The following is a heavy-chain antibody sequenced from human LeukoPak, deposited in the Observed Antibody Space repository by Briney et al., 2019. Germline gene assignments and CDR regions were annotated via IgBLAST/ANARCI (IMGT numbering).Heavy chain of an antibody. Sequence: SETLSLTCTVSGGSVSSYYWSWVRQPPGQGLEWIGYVYYGGTTSYSPSLKSRVTMSIDRSKNQFSLTLFSVTAADTAIYYCARDCTGGSCYPRSVAFDIWGQGTKVTVSS. CDR2: VYYGGTT. J-gene: IGHJ3*02. CDR1: GGSVSSYY. V-gene: IGHV4-59*02. D-gene: IGHD2-15*01. CDR3: ARDCTGGSCYPRSVAFDI.